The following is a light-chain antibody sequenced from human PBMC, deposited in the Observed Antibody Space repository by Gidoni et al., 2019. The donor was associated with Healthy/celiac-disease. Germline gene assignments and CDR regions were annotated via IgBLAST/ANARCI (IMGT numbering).Light chain of an antibody. CDR1: QSVSSN. Sequence: EIVMTQSPATRSVSPGERATLSCRASQSVSSNLAWYQQKPGQAPRLLIYGASTRATGIPARFSGSGSGTAFTLTISSLQSEDFAVYYCQQYNNWPPWTFGQGTKVEIK. J-gene: IGKJ1*01. V-gene: IGKV3-15*01. CDR3: QQYNNWPPWT. CDR2: GAS.